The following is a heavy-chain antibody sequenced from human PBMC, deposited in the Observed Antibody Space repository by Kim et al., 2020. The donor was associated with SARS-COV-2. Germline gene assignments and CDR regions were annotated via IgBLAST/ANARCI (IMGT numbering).Heavy chain of an antibody. CDR1: GYTFTSFY. Sequence: ASVKVSCKASGYTFTSFYLHWMRQAPGQRLEWIGLFRPNTDTTRNAQKFQGRVTMTRDTSTTTVHMELSSLNSDDTAVYFCAREAPSTYYFDSWGQGTPITVSS. D-gene: IGHD6-6*01. V-gene: IGHV1-46*01. CDR2: FRPNTDTT. J-gene: IGHJ4*02. CDR3: AREAPSTYYFDS.